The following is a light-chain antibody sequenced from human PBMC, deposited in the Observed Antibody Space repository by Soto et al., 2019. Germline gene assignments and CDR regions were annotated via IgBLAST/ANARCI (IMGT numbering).Light chain of an antibody. CDR2: EDN. Sequence: NFMLTQPHSVSESPGKTVTISCTRSSGSIASNYVQWYQQRPGSAPTTVIHEDNQRPSGVPDRFSGSIDSSSNSASLTISGLKTEDEADYYCQSYDSSNPLVVFGGGTKLTVL. J-gene: IGLJ2*01. V-gene: IGLV6-57*04. CDR1: SGSIASNY. CDR3: QSYDSSNPLVV.